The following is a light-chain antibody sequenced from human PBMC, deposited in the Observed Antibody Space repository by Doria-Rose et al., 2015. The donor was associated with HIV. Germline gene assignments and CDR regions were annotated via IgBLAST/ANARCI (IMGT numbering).Light chain of an antibody. CDR3: HQYACSWT. Sequence: EIVMTQSPGTLSLSPGERATLSCRASQSVSANYLAWYQQRPGQSPRLLIYGASSRATDIPDRFSGSGSGTDFTLTISRLEPEDFAVYYCHQYACSWTFGQGTKVEIK. V-gene: IGKV3-20*01. J-gene: IGKJ1*01. CDR1: QSVSANY. CDR2: GAS.